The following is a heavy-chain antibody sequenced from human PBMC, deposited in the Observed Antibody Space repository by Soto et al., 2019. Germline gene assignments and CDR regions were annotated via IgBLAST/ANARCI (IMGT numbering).Heavy chain of an antibody. V-gene: IGHV4-34*01. CDR3: ARGGGSWYEDI. J-gene: IGHJ3*02. D-gene: IGHD6-13*01. Sequence: PSETLSLTCAVYGGSFSGYYWSWIRQSPGKGLEWIGEINDSGRTNYNPSLKSRLTVSLDTSKNQMSLKSSSVTAADTAVYYCARGGGSWYEDIWGQGIMVTVSS. CDR1: GGSFSGYY. CDR2: INDSGRT.